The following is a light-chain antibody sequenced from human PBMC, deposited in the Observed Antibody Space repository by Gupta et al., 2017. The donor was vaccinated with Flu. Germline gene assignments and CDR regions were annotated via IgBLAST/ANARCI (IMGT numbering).Light chain of an antibody. J-gene: IGKJ1*01. CDR3: QQYNNGPQT. CDR2: GAS. V-gene: IGKV3-15*01. CDR1: QNVNSN. Sequence: PATLSVSPGERATLTCRASQNVNSNLAWYQQRPGQGPRLLIYGASTRANGIPARFSGSGSGTEFTLTISSLQSEDFAVYYCQQYNNGPQTFGQGTKVEVK.